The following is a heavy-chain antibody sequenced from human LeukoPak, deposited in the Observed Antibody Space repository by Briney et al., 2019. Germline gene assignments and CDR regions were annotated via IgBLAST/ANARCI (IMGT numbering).Heavy chain of an antibody. CDR3: ARGLIRSRSSYIGGVGY. CDR1: GYIFTNYY. J-gene: IGHJ4*02. CDR2: MNPNSGNT. Sequence: ASVKVSCKASGYIFTNYYIHWVRQAPGQGLEWMGLMNPNSGNTGYAQKFQGRVTMTRNTSISTAYMELSSLRSEDTAVYYCARGLIRSRSSYIGGVGYWGQGTLVTVSS. D-gene: IGHD1-26*01. V-gene: IGHV1-8*01.